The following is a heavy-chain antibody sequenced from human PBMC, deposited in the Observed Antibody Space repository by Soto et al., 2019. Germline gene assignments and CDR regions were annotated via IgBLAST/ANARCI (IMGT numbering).Heavy chain of an antibody. CDR2: IYYTGRT. CDR1: GGSISSGDYY. J-gene: IGHJ4*02. Sequence: PSETLSLTCNVSGGSISSGDYYLSWIRQPPGKGLEWIGYIYYTGRTYSNPSLRSRVTISVDTSKNQFSLRLSSVTAADTAVYYCASTRGGGYYLDDWGQGTLVTVSS. CDR3: ASTRGGGYYLDD. D-gene: IGHD3-16*01. V-gene: IGHV4-30-4*01.